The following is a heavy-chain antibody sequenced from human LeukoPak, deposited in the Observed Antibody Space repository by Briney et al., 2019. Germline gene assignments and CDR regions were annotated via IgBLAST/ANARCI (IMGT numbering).Heavy chain of an antibody. Sequence: ASVKVSCKASGYTFTGYYMHWVRQAPRQGLEWMGWINPNSGGTNYAQKFQGRVTMTRDTSISTAYMELSRLRSDDTAVYYCARDLGSIFGVVMKRWGQGTLVTVSS. D-gene: IGHD3-3*01. V-gene: IGHV1-2*02. CDR2: INPNSGGT. CDR1: GYTFTGYY. CDR3: ARDLGSIFGVVMKR. J-gene: IGHJ4*02.